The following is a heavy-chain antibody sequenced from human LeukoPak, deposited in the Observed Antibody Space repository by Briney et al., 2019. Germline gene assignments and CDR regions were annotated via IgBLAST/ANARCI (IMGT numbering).Heavy chain of an antibody. J-gene: IGHJ3*02. D-gene: IGHD3-22*01. V-gene: IGHV3-30*02. CDR2: IRYDGSNK. CDR3: AKDFPVVVILDKYDAFDI. Sequence: PGGSLRLSCAASGFTFSSYDMHWVRQAPGKGLEWVAFIRYDGSNKYYADSVKGRFTISRGNSKNTLYLQMNSLRAEDTAVYYCAKDFPVVVILDKYDAFDIWGQGTMVTVSS. CDR1: GFTFSSYD.